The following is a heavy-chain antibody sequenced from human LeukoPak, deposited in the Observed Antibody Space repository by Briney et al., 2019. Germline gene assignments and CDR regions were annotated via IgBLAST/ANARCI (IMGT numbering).Heavy chain of an antibody. CDR1: GFTFSSYA. V-gene: IGHV3-30*14. CDR3: ARGRGVTRDY. CDR2: ISYDGSNK. D-gene: IGHD2-21*02. J-gene: IGHJ4*02. Sequence: GGSLRLSCAASGFTFSSYAMHWVRQAPGKGLEWVAVISYDGSNKYYADSVKGRFTISRDNSKNTLYLQMNSLRAEDTAVYYCARGRGVTRDYWGQGTLVTVSS.